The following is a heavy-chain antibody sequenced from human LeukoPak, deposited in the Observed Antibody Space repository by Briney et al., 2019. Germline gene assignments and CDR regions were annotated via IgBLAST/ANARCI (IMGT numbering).Heavy chain of an antibody. J-gene: IGHJ4*02. Sequence: PSETLSLTCVVYGGSFSGYYWTWIRQPPGMGLEWIGEIHYSGATSYKPSLKSRATISGDTTKNQFSLNLRSVTGTDTAVYYCARGRLDGYYFDYWGQGALATVSS. V-gene: IGHV4-34*01. CDR1: GGSFSGYY. CDR3: ARGRLDGYYFDY. D-gene: IGHD1-1*01. CDR2: IHYSGAT.